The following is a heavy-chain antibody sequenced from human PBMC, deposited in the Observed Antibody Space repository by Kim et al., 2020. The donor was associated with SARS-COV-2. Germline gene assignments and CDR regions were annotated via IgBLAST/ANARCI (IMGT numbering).Heavy chain of an antibody. V-gene: IGHV3-15*01. Sequence: GGSLRLSCAASGFTFSNAWMSWVRQAPGKGLEWVGRIKSKTDGRTTDYAAHVKGRFTISRDDSKNTLYLQMNSLKTEDTAVYDCTTGPYGDYKGDYWGQGSMVTVSS. CDR1: GFTFSNAW. J-gene: IGHJ4*02. CDR3: TTGPYGDYKGDY. D-gene: IGHD4-17*01. CDR2: IKSKTDGRTT.